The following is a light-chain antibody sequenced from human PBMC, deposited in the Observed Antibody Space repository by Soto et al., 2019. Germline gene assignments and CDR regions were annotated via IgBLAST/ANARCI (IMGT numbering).Light chain of an antibody. CDR2: GAS. J-gene: IGKJ4*01. CDR3: QQYGSSPSLT. V-gene: IGKV3-20*01. Sequence: EIVLTQSPGTLSLSPGESATLSCRASQSVSSSYLAWYQQKPGQAPRLLIYGASSRATGIPDRFSGSRSGTDFTLTISRLEPEDFAVYYCQQYGSSPSLTFGGGTKVDIK. CDR1: QSVSSSY.